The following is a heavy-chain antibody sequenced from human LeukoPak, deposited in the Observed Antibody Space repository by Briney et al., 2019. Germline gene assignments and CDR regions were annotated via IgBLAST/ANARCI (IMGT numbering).Heavy chain of an antibody. CDR1: GFTFSSYG. V-gene: IGHV3-23*01. D-gene: IGHD2-2*01. CDR3: AKSLESTNYYYHMDV. Sequence: QPGGSLRLSCAASGFTFSSYGLSWVRQAPGKGLEWVSAISGSGGSTYYADSVKGRFTISRDNSKNTLYLQTNSLRAEDTAVYYCAKSLESTNYYYHMDVWGKGTTVTISS. CDR2: ISGSGGST. J-gene: IGHJ6*03.